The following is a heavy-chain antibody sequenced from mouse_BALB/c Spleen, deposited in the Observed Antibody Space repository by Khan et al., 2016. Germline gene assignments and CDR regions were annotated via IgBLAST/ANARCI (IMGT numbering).Heavy chain of an antibody. Sequence: EVELVESGGGLVQPGGSRKLSCAASGFTFSSFGMHWVRQAPEKGLEWVAYISSGSSTIYYADTVKGRFTISRDNPKNTLFLQMTSLRSEDSAMYYCARRGAPNSYARDYWGQGTSVTVSS. CDR1: GFTFSSFG. CDR3: ARRGAPNSYARDY. D-gene: IGHD3-1*01. CDR2: ISSGSSTI. J-gene: IGHJ4*01. V-gene: IGHV5-17*02.